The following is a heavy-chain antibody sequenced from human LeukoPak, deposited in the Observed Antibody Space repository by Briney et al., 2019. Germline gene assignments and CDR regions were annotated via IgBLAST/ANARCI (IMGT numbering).Heavy chain of an antibody. Sequence: ASVKVSCKASGYTFTSYYMHWVRQAPGQGLEWMGIINPSGGSTSYAQKFRGRVTMTRDTSTSTVYMELSSLRSEDTAVYYCASHTYTYYYGSGSLPSYYYYGMDVWGQGTTVTVSS. V-gene: IGHV1-46*03. CDR1: GYTFTSYY. CDR2: INPSGGST. J-gene: IGHJ6*02. CDR3: ASHTYTYYYGSGSLPSYYYYGMDV. D-gene: IGHD3-10*01.